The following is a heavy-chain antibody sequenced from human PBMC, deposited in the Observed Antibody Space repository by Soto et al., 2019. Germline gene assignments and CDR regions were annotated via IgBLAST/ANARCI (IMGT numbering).Heavy chain of an antibody. V-gene: IGHV4-39*01. CDR2: IYYSGST. J-gene: IGHJ4*02. CDR3: ARRTVNIRTFYSGLKTHCFDY. Sequence: SETLSLTCAVSGDSMSSSDYYWGWIRQPPGKGLEWIGSIYYSGSTYYNPSLQSRVVISVDTSKNQFSLKLKSVTAADTAIYYCARRTVNIRTFYSGLKTHCFDYWGQGAPVTVSS. CDR1: GDSMSSSDYY. D-gene: IGHD6-19*01.